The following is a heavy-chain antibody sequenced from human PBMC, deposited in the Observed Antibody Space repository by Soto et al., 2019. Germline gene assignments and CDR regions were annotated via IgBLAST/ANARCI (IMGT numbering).Heavy chain of an antibody. CDR1: GGSISRSNW. D-gene: IGHD3-22*01. CDR2: IYHCGST. Sequence: QVQLQESGPGLVKASGTLSLTCAVSGGSISRSNWWSWVRQPPAKGLEWIGGIYHCGSTNYNPSLKSRVTISVDKSKNQFSLKLSSVTAADTAVYYCARFSMIEQYYFDYWGQGTLVTVSS. J-gene: IGHJ4*02. V-gene: IGHV4-4*02. CDR3: ARFSMIEQYYFDY.